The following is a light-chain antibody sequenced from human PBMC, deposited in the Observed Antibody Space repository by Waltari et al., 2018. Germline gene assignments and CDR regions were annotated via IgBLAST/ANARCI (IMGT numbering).Light chain of an antibody. J-gene: IGKJ5*01. V-gene: IGKV1-39*01. CDR3: QQSYSTPIT. CDR2: AAS. CDR1: QSISSY. Sequence: DIQMTQSTSSLSASVGDRVTITCRASQSISSYLSWYQQKPGKVPKLLIYAASSLQSGVPSRFSGSGSGTDFTLTISSLQPEDFATYYCQQSYSTPITFGQGTRLEIK.